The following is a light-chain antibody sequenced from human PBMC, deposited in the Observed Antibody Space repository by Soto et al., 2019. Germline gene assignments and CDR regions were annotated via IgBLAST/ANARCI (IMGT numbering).Light chain of an antibody. CDR3: SSYGGYNNVV. J-gene: IGLJ1*01. CDR1: SGDVGRYNY. CDR2: EVN. Sequence: QSVLTQPPSASGSPGQSVTISCTGTSGDVGRYNYVSWFQQHPGKAPKLIIHEVNQRPSGVPDRFSGSKSGNTASLTVSGLQAEDEGTYYCSSYGGYNNVVFGTGTKVTVL. V-gene: IGLV2-8*01.